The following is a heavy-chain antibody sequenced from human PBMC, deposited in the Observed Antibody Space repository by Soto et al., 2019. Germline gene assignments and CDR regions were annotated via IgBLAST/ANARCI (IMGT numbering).Heavy chain of an antibody. CDR3: ARGGPTSADHYYGMDA. CDR1: AYTFTRYG. D-gene: IGHD3-10*01. CDR2: IDSSNGNA. Sequence: ASVKVSCKASAYTFTRYGVNWVRQAPGQGLEWMGWIDSSNGNAEYAQNLQGRVTMTIDTSTSTAYMELRSLRSDDTAVYYCARGGPTSADHYYGMDAWGQGTTVTVSS. V-gene: IGHV1-18*01. J-gene: IGHJ6*02.